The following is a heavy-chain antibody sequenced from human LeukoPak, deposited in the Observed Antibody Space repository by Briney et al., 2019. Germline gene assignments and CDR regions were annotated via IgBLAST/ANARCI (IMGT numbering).Heavy chain of an antibody. V-gene: IGHV3-48*03. D-gene: IGHD3-9*01. CDR2: ISSSGSTI. Sequence: PGGSLRLSCAASGFTFSSYEMNWVRQAPGKGLEWVSYISSSGSTIYYADSVKGRFTISRDNAKNSLYLQMNSLRAEDTAVYYCALLLRYFGWLEGRAFDIWGQGTMVTVSS. CDR3: ALLLRYFGWLEGRAFDI. CDR1: GFTFSSYE. J-gene: IGHJ3*02.